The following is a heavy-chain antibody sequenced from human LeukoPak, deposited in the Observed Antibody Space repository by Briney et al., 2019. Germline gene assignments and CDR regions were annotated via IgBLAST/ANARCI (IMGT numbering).Heavy chain of an antibody. J-gene: IGHJ4*02. D-gene: IGHD3-10*01. CDR2: IYSGGST. V-gene: IGHV3-66*01. Sequence: PXXSLRLSCAAXGFTVXSNYMSWVRQAPGKGLEWVSVIYSGGSTYYADSVKGRFTISRDNSKNTLYLQMNSLRAEDTAVYYCASLYGSGDYFDYWGQGTLVTVSS. CDR3: ASLYGSGDYFDY. CDR1: GFTVXSNY.